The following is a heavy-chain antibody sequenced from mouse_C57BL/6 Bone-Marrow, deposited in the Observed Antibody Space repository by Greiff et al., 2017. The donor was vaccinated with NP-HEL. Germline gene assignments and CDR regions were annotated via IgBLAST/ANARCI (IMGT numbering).Heavy chain of an antibody. J-gene: IGHJ2*01. D-gene: IGHD2-10*02. Sequence: VKLVESGPGLVQPSQSLSITCTVSGFSLTSYGVHWVRQSPGKGLEWLGVIWSGGSPDYTAAFISRLSISKDNSKSQVFFKMNSLQADDTAIYYCARGKYGNYDYWGQGTTLTVSS. V-gene: IGHV2-2*01. CDR2: IWSGGSP. CDR1: GFSLTSYG. CDR3: ARGKYGNYDY.